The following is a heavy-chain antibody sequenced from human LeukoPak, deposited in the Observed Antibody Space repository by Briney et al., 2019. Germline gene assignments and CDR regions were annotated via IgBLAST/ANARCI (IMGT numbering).Heavy chain of an antibody. CDR1: GYNVRSYG. J-gene: IGHJ4*02. V-gene: IGHV1-18*01. CDR3: AREPGYYDRSGYYYY. CDR2: NSAYNGNT. Sequence: GASVKVSWKAFGYNVRSYGISWVRQARGQGLEWMGWNSAYNGNTNYAQKLQGRVTMTTDTSTSTTYMELRSLRSDDTAVYYCAREPGYYDRSGYYYYWGQGTLVTVSS. D-gene: IGHD3-22*01.